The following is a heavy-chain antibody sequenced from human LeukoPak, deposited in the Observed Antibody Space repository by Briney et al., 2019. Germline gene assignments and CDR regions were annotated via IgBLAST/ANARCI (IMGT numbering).Heavy chain of an antibody. CDR1: GYTFTSHY. CDR2: INPSGTST. CDR3: ARDNSIGGRGWWFDP. V-gene: IGHV1-46*01. J-gene: IGHJ5*02. D-gene: IGHD4-23*01. Sequence: ASVKVSCKASGYTFTSHYMHWVRQAPGQGLEWMGLINPSGTSTIYAEKFQGRIIMTRDMSTTTAHTELSSLRSDDTAVYYCARDNSIGGRGWWFDPGGQGTLVTVSS.